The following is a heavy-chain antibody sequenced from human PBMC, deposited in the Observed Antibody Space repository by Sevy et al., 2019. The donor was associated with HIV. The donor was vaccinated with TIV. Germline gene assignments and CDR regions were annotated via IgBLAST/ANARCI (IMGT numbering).Heavy chain of an antibody. D-gene: IGHD2-15*01. V-gene: IGHV4-59*01. CDR2: IYYSGST. CDR3: ARDGYCSGGSCHSGTAFDI. J-gene: IGHJ3*02. CDR1: GGSISSYY. Sequence: SETLSLTCTVSGGSISSYYWSWIRQPPGKGLEWIGYIYYSGSTNYNPSLKSRVTISVDTSKNKFSLKLISVTAADTAVDYGARDGYCSGGSCHSGTAFDIWGQGTMVTVSS.